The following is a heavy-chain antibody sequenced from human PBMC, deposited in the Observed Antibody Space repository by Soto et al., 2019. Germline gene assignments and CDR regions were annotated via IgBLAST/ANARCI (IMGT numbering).Heavy chain of an antibody. V-gene: IGHV1-18*04. Sequence: AASVKVSCKASGYTFTSYGISWVRQAPGQGLEWMGWISGYNGDTNYAQKLQGRVTMTTDTSTNTAYMELRSLRSDDTAVYYCARAPQTVAGAGIWYWGQGTLVTVSS. J-gene: IGHJ4*02. CDR3: ARAPQTVAGAGIWY. CDR1: GYTFTSYG. D-gene: IGHD6-13*01. CDR2: ISGYNGDT.